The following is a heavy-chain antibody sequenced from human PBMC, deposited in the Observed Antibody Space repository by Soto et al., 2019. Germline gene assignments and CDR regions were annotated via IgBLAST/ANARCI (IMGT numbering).Heavy chain of an antibody. D-gene: IGHD1-26*01. Sequence: GGSLRLSCAASGFTFSSYSMNWVRQAPGKGLEWVSYISSSSSTIYYADSVKGRFTISRDNAKNSLYLQMNSLRAEDTAVYYCAPSSEVGATEYFQHWGQGTLVTVSS. CDR1: GFTFSSYS. V-gene: IGHV3-48*04. CDR3: APSSEVGATEYFQH. J-gene: IGHJ1*01. CDR2: ISSSSSTI.